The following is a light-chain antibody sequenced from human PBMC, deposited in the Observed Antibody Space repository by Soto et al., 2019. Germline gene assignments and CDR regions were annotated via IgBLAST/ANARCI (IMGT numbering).Light chain of an antibody. J-gene: IGKJ4*01. Sequence: DIQMTQSPSTLSASVGDRVIITCRASQSISSWLAWYQQKPGKAPKLLLYGASSLASGVPSRFSGSGPRPECTLTSNSLQPDDFATYYCQHYDDYSALSFGGGTKVEIK. CDR3: QHYDDYSALS. CDR2: GAS. V-gene: IGKV1-5*03. CDR1: QSISSW.